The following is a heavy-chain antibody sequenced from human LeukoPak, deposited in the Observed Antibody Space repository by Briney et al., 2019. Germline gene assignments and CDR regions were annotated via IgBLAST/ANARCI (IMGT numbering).Heavy chain of an antibody. CDR1: GFTFSSSA. Sequence: GGSLRLSCAASGFTFSSSAMSWVRQAPGKGLEWVSSISGSGGSTYYADSVKGRFTISRDNSKNTLYLQMNSLRVEDTAVYYCAKDTRQTYYYGSGSSGYWGQGTLVTVSS. J-gene: IGHJ4*02. CDR3: AKDTRQTYYYGSGSSGY. V-gene: IGHV3-23*01. D-gene: IGHD3-10*01. CDR2: ISGSGGST.